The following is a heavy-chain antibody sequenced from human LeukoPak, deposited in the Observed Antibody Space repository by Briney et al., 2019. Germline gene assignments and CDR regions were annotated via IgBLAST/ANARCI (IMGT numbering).Heavy chain of an antibody. CDR3: ARGIIVGATWGENYNCFDP. Sequence: SVKVSCKASGGTFSSYAISWVRQAPGQGLEWMGGIIPIFGTANYAQKFQGRVTITADKSTSTAYMELSSLRSEDTAVYYCARGIIVGATWGENYNCFDPWGQGTLVTVSS. CDR2: IIPIFGTA. J-gene: IGHJ5*02. V-gene: IGHV1-69*06. CDR1: GGTFSSYA. D-gene: IGHD1-26*01.